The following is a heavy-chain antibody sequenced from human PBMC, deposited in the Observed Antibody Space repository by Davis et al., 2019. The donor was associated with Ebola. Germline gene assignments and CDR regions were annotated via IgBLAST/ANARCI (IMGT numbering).Heavy chain of an antibody. J-gene: IGHJ4*02. CDR1: GFTFSSYW. V-gene: IGHV3-7*03. CDR3: AKRGDFWSGYYYFDY. Sequence: PGGSLRLSCAASGFTFSSYWMSWVRQAPGKGLEWVANIKQDGSEKYYVDSVKGRFTISRDNAKNSLYLQMNSLRAEDTAVYYCAKRGDFWSGYYYFDYWGQGTLVTVSS. CDR2: IKQDGSEK. D-gene: IGHD3-3*01.